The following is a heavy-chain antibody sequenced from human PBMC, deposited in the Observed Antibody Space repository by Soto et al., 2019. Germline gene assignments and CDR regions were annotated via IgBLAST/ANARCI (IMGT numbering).Heavy chain of an antibody. CDR1: GFTFSSYS. Sequence: EVQLVESGGGLVQPGGSLRLSCAASGFTFSSYSMNWVRQAPGKGLEWVSYISSSSSTIYYADSVKGRFTLSRDNAKNSRYLQMNSLRDEGTAVYYLPRDRRGDCDYWGPGTLVTVAS. V-gene: IGHV3-48*02. J-gene: IGHJ4*01. CDR2: ISSSSSTI. CDR3: PRDRRGDCDY.